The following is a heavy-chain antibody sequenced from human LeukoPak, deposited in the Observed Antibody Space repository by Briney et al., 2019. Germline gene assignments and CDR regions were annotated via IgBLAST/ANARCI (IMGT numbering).Heavy chain of an antibody. CDR1: GFTFSSYA. CDR2: ISGSGGST. V-gene: IGHV3-23*01. CDR3: ARLTYYDSSGYYDY. D-gene: IGHD3-22*01. Sequence: GRSLRLSCAASGFTFSSYAMSWVRQAPGKGLEWVSAISGSGGSTYYADSVKGRFTISRDNSKNTLYLQMNSLRAEDTAVYYCARLTYYDSSGYYDYWGQGTLVTVSS. J-gene: IGHJ4*02.